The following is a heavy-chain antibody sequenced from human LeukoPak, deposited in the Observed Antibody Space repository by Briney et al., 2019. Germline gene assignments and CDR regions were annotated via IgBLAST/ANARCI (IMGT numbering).Heavy chain of an antibody. CDR2: IYSGGST. Sequence: PGGSLRLSCAASGFTFSSYWMHWVRQAPGKGLEWVSVIYSGGSTYYADSVKGRFTISRGNSKNTLFLQMNSLRAEDTAVYYCARGGDILTGYYDAFDIWGQGTMVTVSS. CDR1: GFTFSSYW. J-gene: IGHJ3*02. V-gene: IGHV3-66*01. CDR3: ARGGDILTGYYDAFDI. D-gene: IGHD3-9*01.